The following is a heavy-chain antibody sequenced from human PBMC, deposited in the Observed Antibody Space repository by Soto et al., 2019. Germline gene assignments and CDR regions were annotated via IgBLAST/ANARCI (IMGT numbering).Heavy chain of an antibody. CDR1: GGSISSYC. CDR3: ARSLCRVSDRPSFDL. D-gene: IGHD2-2*01. Sequence: SETLSLTCTVSGGSISSYCWSWVRQSPGKGLECLGYIYYRGGTNNNPSLKSRVSISVDASRDQFSLRLRSVTAADTAIYYCARSLCRVSDRPSFDLWGPGTLVTVSS. J-gene: IGHJ4*02. V-gene: IGHV4-59*01. CDR2: IYYRGGT.